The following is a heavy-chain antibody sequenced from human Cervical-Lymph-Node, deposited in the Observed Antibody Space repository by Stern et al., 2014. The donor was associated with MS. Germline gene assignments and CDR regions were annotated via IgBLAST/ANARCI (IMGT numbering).Heavy chain of an antibody. J-gene: IGHJ4*02. Sequence: EVQLVESGGGLVPPCRSLRLSCAVSGFTFDDYAMHWVRQAPGKVLEWGPGIDCNSNGMVYADSVKGRFTISRDNANNSLYLQMNSLRAEDTALYYCAKDIGGYGGNSNSAFNYWGLGTLVTVSS. CDR3: AKDIGGYGGNSNSAFNY. D-gene: IGHD4-23*01. CDR1: GFTFDDYA. CDR2: IDCNSNGM. V-gene: IGHV3-9*01.